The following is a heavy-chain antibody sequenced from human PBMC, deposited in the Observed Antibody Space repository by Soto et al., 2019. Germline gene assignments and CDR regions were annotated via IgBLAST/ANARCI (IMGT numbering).Heavy chain of an antibody. CDR1: GGSISSSNW. D-gene: IGHD6-13*01. CDR3: VFPATADFDY. CDR2: IYHSGTT. Sequence: QVQLQESGPGLVKPSGTLSLTCVVSGGSISSSNWWSWVRQPPGKGLEWIGEIYHSGTTNYSPSLKSRVIRSADMSKNHFSLTLTSVTAADTAVYYCVFPATADFDYWGQGTPVTVSS. V-gene: IGHV4-4*02. J-gene: IGHJ4*02.